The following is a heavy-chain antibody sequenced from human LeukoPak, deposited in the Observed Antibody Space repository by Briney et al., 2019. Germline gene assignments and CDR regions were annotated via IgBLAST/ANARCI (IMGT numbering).Heavy chain of an antibody. J-gene: IGHJ3*02. Sequence: SVKVSCKASVGTFSSYAISWVRQAPGQGLEWMGRIIPIFGTANYAQKFQGRVTITTDESTSTAYMELSSLRSEDTAVHYCARCYYGSGSYMFRSGWFCFDAFDIWGQGTMVTVSS. CDR1: VGTFSSYA. CDR3: ARCYYGSGSYMFRSGWFCFDAFDI. CDR2: IIPIFGTA. D-gene: IGHD3-10*01. V-gene: IGHV1-69*05.